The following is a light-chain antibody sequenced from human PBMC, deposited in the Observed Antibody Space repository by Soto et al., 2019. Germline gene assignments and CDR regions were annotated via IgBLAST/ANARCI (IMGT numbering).Light chain of an antibody. V-gene: IGKV3-20*01. CDR1: QTISRSY. CDR2: AAS. Sequence: EVVLTQSPGILSLSPGERATLSCRASQTISRSYLTWYQQRPGQTPRLLIYAASNRAAGIPDRFFGSGSGTDFTLTISRLEPEDFAVYYCHHDGGSPPFTFGQGTTLEI. J-gene: IGKJ2*01. CDR3: HHDGGSPPFT.